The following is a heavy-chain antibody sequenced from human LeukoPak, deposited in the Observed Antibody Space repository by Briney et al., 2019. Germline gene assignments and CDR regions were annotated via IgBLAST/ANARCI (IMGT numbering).Heavy chain of an antibody. Sequence: GASVKVSCKGSGYTFTSYGINWVRQAPGQGLEWMGWISAYNGNTNYAQKLQGRVTMSTDTSTSTAYMELRSLRSEDTAVYYCARGPITTRSHFDYWGQGTLVTVSS. D-gene: IGHD3-22*01. CDR1: GYTFTSYG. V-gene: IGHV1-18*01. J-gene: IGHJ4*02. CDR3: ARGPITTRSHFDY. CDR2: ISAYNGNT.